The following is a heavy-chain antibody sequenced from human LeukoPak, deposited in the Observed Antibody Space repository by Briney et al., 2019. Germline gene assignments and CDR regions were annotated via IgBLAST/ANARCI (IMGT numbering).Heavy chain of an antibody. V-gene: IGHV1-2*02. Sequence: ASVKVSCKASGYTLTGYYIHWVRQAPGQGLEWMGWINPYTGDTNSAQKFQGRVTMTRDTSISTAYMELSRLTSDDSAVYYCARDLYGGTSATFDYWGQGTLVTVSS. CDR1: GYTLTGYY. CDR2: INPYTGDT. D-gene: IGHD4-23*01. CDR3: ARDLYGGTSATFDY. J-gene: IGHJ4*02.